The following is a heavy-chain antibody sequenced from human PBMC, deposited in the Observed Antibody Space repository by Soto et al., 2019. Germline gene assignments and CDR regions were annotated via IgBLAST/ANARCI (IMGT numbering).Heavy chain of an antibody. CDR2: INSDGST. Sequence: EVQLVESGGDLVQPGGSLRLSCAASGFTFSTYRMHWVRQAPGKGLVWVSSINSDGSTNYADSVKGRFTISRDNAKNAVYLQMNSLRVEDATIYYCTRDRDGLAYWGQGTLVTGSS. CDR3: TRDRDGLAY. CDR1: GFTFSTYR. V-gene: IGHV3-74*01. J-gene: IGHJ4*02.